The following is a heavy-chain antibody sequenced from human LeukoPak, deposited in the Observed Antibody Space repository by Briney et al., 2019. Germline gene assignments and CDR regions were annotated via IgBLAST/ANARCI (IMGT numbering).Heavy chain of an antibody. CDR3: ARGTYYDFWSGYYPHFDY. D-gene: IGHD3-3*01. V-gene: IGHV4-59*01. CDR2: IYYSGST. J-gene: IGHJ4*02. Sequence: SETLSLTCTVSGSSISNYWSWIRQPPGKGLEWIGYIYYSGSTNYNPSLKSRVTISVDTPKNQFSLKLSSVTAADTAVYYCARGTYYDFWSGYYPHFDYWGQGTLVTVSS. CDR1: GSSISNY.